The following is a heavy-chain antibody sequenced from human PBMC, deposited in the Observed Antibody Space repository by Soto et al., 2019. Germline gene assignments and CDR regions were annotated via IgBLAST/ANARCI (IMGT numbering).Heavy chain of an antibody. CDR1: GGTFSSYA. V-gene: IGHV1-69*06. J-gene: IGHJ5*02. CDR2: IIPIFGTA. D-gene: IGHD2-21*02. CDR3: ARAYCGGDCYREPANLFDP. Sequence: QVQLVQSGAEVKKPGSSVKVSCKASGGTFSSYAISWVRQAPGQGLEWMGGIIPIFGTANYAQKFQGRVTITADKSTSTAYMELSSLRSEDTAVYYCARAYCGGDCYREPANLFDPWGQGTLVTVSS.